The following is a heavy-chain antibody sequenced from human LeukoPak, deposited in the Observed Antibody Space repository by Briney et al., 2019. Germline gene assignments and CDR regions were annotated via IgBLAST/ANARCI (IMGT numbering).Heavy chain of an antibody. CDR3: ARARTPPPRNNWFDP. CDR2: ISDSGNTI. Sequence: PGGSLRLSCAASGFTFSSYEMNWVRQAPGRGLEWVSYISDSGNTIYYTDSVKGRFTISRDNAKNSLYLQMNSLRVEDTAIYYCARARTPPPRNNWFDPWGQGTLVTVSS. D-gene: IGHD1-14*01. J-gene: IGHJ5*02. V-gene: IGHV3-48*03. CDR1: GFTFSSYE.